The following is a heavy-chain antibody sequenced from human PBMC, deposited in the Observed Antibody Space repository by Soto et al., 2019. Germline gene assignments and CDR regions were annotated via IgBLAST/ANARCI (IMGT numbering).Heavy chain of an antibody. Sequence: GESLKIPRNGSGYRLTTFWITWVRQMPGKGLEWMGTVDPRDSYTNYSPSFQGHVTIPADKSISTAYLQWSSLKASDTAIYYCGRKYCTRTTSDGWFDPWGQGTLVTVSS. CDR2: VDPRDSYT. D-gene: IGHD2-2*01. V-gene: IGHV5-10-1*01. CDR1: GYRLTTFW. CDR3: GRKYCTRTTSDGWFDP. J-gene: IGHJ5*02.